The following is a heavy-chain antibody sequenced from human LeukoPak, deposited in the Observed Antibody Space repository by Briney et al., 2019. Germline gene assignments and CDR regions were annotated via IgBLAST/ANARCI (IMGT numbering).Heavy chain of an antibody. D-gene: IGHD3-10*01. V-gene: IGHV3-21*01. Sequence: GGSLRLSCAASGFTFSSYSMNWVRQAPGKGLEWVPSISSSSSYIYYADSVKGRFTISRDNAKNSLYLQMNSLRAEDTAVYYCAKDYYGSGSYYLPGYWGQGTLVTVSS. CDR1: GFTFSSYS. J-gene: IGHJ4*02. CDR3: AKDYYGSGSYYLPGY. CDR2: ISSSSSYI.